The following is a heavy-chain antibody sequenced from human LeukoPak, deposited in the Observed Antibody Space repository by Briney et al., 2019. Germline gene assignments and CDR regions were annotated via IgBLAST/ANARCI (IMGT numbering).Heavy chain of an antibody. D-gene: IGHD2-21*02. Sequence: GESLKISCKGSGYSFTSYWIGWVRQMPGKGLEWMGIIYPGDSDTRYSPSFQGQVTISADKSISTAYLQWSSLKASDTAMYYCATAAYCGGDCYSGWFDPWGQGTLVTVSS. CDR3: ATAAYCGGDCYSGWFDP. CDR2: IYPGDSDT. CDR1: GYSFTSYW. V-gene: IGHV5-51*01. J-gene: IGHJ5*02.